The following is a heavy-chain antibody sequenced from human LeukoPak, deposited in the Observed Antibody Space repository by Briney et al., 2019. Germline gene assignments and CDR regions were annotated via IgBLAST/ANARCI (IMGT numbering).Heavy chain of an antibody. Sequence: GGSLRLSCAASGFTFSSYSMNWVRQAPGKGLEWVSSISSSSSYIYYADSVKGRFTISRDNAKNSLYLQMNSLRAEDTAVYYCARYLTATDAFDIWGQGTMVTVSS. CDR1: GFTFSSYS. CDR3: ARYLTATDAFDI. V-gene: IGHV3-21*01. J-gene: IGHJ3*02. CDR2: ISSSSSYI. D-gene: IGHD2-8*01.